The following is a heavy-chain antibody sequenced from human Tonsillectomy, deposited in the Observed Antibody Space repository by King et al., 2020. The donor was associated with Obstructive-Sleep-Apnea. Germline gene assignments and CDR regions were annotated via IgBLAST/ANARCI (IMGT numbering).Heavy chain of an antibody. CDR1: GYTFTSYG. V-gene: IGHV1-18*01. J-gene: IGHJ4*02. CDR2: ITAYNGNT. CDR3: ARDRDYYASGSYADY. Sequence: QLVQSGAEVKKPGASVKVSCKASGYTFTSYGISWVRQAPGQGLEWMGWITAYNGNTNYAKKLQGRVTMTTDTSTTTAYMELRSLISDDTAVYYCARDRDYYASGSYADYWGQRTLVTVSS. D-gene: IGHD3-10*01.